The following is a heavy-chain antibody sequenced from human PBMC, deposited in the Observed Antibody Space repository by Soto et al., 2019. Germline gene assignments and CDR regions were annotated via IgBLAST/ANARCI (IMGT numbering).Heavy chain of an antibody. CDR1: GYTFTSYG. CDR3: AKATSATCTGSICYSFDY. D-gene: IGHD2-21*01. CDR2: ISAYNGNT. V-gene: IGHV1-18*04. J-gene: IGHJ4*02. Sequence: ASVKVSCKASGYTFTSYGISWVRQAPGQGLEWMGWISAYNGNTNYAQKLQGRVTMTTDTSTSTAYMELRSLRPEDTALYYCAKATSATCTGSICYSFDYWGQGTLVTVSS.